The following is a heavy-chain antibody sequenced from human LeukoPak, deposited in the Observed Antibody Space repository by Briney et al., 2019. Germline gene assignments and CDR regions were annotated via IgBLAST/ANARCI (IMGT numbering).Heavy chain of an antibody. CDR2: ISSSSSYI. CDR1: GFTFSSYS. CDR3: ARGGTAIRSYYYYGMDV. Sequence: GGSLRLSCAASGFTFSSYSMNWVRQAPGKGLEWVSSISSSSSYIYYADSVKGRFTTSRDNAKNSLYLQMNSLRAEDTAVYYCARGGTAIRSYYYYGMDVWGQGTTVTVSS. D-gene: IGHD2-2*02. J-gene: IGHJ6*02. V-gene: IGHV3-21*01.